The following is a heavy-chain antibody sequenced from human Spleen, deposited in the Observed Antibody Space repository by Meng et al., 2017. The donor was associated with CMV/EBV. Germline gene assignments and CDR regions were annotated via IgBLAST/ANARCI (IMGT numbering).Heavy chain of an antibody. D-gene: IGHD6-13*01. CDR2: IYYSGST. Sequence: SETLSLTCTVSGGSISSSSYYWGWIRQPPGKGLEWIGSIYYSGSTYYNPSLKSRVTISVDTSKNQFSLKLSSVTAADTAAYYCARPNLGAAGILLDYWGQGTLVTVSS. CDR3: ARPNLGAAGILLDY. CDR1: GGSISSSSYY. V-gene: IGHV4-39*07. J-gene: IGHJ4*02.